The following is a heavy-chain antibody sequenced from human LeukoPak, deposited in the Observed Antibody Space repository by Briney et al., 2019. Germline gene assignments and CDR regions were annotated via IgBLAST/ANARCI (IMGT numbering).Heavy chain of an antibody. CDR3: ARIPSGTRSYWYFDL. V-gene: IGHV4-59*01. D-gene: IGHD6-13*01. Sequence: PSETLSLTGTVSGVSISSYYWSWIRQPPGKGLEWIGYIYYSGSTNYNPSLKSRVTISVDTSKNQFSLKLSSVTAADTAVYYCARIPSGTRSYWYFDLWGRGTLVTVSS. CDR2: IYYSGST. J-gene: IGHJ2*01. CDR1: GVSISSYY.